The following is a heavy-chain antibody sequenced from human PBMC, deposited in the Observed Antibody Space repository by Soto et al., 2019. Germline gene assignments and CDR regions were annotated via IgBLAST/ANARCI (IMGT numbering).Heavy chain of an antibody. D-gene: IGHD3-10*01. CDR3: ARVTMVRGSIGYYYYYGMDV. CDR1: GGSFSGYY. Sequence: SQTLSLTCAVYGGSFSGYYWSWIRQPPGKGQEWNGEINHSGSTNSNPSLKSRVTLSLDTSNNQFSLKLSSVTAADTALYYCARVTMVRGSIGYYYYYGMDVWGQGTTVS. J-gene: IGHJ6*02. V-gene: IGHV4-34*01. CDR2: INHSGST.